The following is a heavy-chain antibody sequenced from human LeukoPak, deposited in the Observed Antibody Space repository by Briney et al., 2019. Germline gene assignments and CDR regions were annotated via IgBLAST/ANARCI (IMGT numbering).Heavy chain of an antibody. CDR3: ARDHRYAFDN. J-gene: IGHJ4*02. CDR2: VGISSGNT. D-gene: IGHD5-12*01. V-gene: IGHV3-48*04. Sequence: GGSLRLSCAASGFTYSDYSMNWVRQAPGKGLEWISYVGISSGNTKYADSVKGRFTISGDSAKNSVFLQMNSLRVEDTAVYFCARDHRYAFDNWGQGTLVTVSS. CDR1: GFTYSDYS.